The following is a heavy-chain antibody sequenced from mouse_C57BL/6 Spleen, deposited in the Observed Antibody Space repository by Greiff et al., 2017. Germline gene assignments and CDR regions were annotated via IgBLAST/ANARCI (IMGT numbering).Heavy chain of an antibody. J-gene: IGHJ2*01. D-gene: IGHD1-1*01. CDR2: IDPSDSYT. V-gene: IGHV1-50*01. CDR1: GYTFTSYW. CDR3: ARNLYYGSSYYFDY. Sequence: QVQLQQPGAELVKPGASVKLSCKASGYTFTSYWMQWVKQRPGQGLEWIGEIDPSDSYTNYNQKFKGKATLTVDTSSSTAYMQLSSLTSEDSAVYYWARNLYYGSSYYFDYGGQGTTLTVSS.